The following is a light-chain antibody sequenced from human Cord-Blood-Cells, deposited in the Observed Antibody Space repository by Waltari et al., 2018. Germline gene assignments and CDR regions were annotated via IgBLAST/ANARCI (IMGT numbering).Light chain of an antibody. V-gene: IGKV3-11*01. J-gene: IGKJ2*01. Sequence: EIVLTQSPATLSFSPGERATLSCRASQIVSSYLAWYQQKPGQAPRLLIYDASNRATGIPARFRGSGSGTDFTRNISSLEPEDFAVYYCQQRSNWPHTFGQGTKLEIK. CDR3: QQRSNWPHT. CDR2: DAS. CDR1: QIVSSY.